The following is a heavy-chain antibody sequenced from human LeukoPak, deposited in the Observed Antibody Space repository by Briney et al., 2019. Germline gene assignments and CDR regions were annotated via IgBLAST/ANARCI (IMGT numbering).Heavy chain of an antibody. D-gene: IGHD3-22*01. Sequence: PGGSLRLSCAASGFTFSSYAMSWVRQAPGKGLEWVSAISGSGGSTYYADSVKGRFTISRDNSKNTLYLQMNSLRAEDTAVYYCARDYYDSSGYYSRHGMDVWGQGTTVTVSS. CDR3: ARDYYDSSGYYSRHGMDV. CDR2: ISGSGGST. J-gene: IGHJ6*02. CDR1: GFTFSSYA. V-gene: IGHV3-23*01.